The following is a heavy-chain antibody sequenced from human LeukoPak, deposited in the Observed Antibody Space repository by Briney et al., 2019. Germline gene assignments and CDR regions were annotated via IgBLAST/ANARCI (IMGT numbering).Heavy chain of an antibody. V-gene: IGHV3-48*03. CDR3: ARDPGSSAFDL. Sequence: PGGSLRLSCAASGFTFSSYEMNWVRQAPGKGLEWVSYISSSGSTIYYADSVKGRCTISRDNGKKSLYLEINSLRADDTAVYYCARDPGSSAFDLWGRGALVTVSS. D-gene: IGHD1-14*01. J-gene: IGHJ4*02. CDR1: GFTFSSYE. CDR2: ISSSGSTI.